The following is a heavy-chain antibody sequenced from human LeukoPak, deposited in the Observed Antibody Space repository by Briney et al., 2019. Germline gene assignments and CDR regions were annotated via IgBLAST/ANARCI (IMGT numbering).Heavy chain of an antibody. D-gene: IGHD1-7*01. CDR2: IWYDGSNK. CDR1: GFTFSSYG. CDR3: AREGWNYVEYYFDY. V-gene: IGHV3-33*01. J-gene: IGHJ4*02. Sequence: PGRSLRLSCAASGFTFSSYGMHWVRQAPGKGLEWVAVIWYDGSNKYYADSVKGRFTISRDNSKNTLYLQMNSLRAEDTAVYYCAREGWNYVEYYFDYWGQGTLVTVSS.